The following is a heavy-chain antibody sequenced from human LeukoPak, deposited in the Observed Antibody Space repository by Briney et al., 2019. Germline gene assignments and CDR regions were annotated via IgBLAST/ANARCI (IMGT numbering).Heavy chain of an antibody. D-gene: IGHD3-22*01. CDR3: ARYSSGSSLYYFDY. CDR1: GYSISSIYY. Sequence: SENLSLTCTVSGYSISSIYYWGWIRQPPGKGLEWIGSIYHSGSTYYNPSLRSRVTISVDTSKNQFSLKLSSVTAADTAVYYCARYSSGSSLYYFDYWGQGTLVTVSS. CDR2: IYHSGST. V-gene: IGHV4-38-2*02. J-gene: IGHJ4*02.